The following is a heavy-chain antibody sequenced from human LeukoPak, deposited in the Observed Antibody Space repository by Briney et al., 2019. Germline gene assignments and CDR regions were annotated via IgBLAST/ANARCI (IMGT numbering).Heavy chain of an antibody. V-gene: IGHV3-23*01. CDR2: ISGSGGST. J-gene: IGHJ4*02. Sequence: SCKASGGTFSSYAMSWVRQAPGKGLEWVSAISGSGGSTYYADSVKGRFTISRDNSKNTLYLQMNSLRAEDTAVYYCAKSSWFGGHIDYWGQGTLVTVSS. D-gene: IGHD3-10*01. CDR3: AKSSWFGGHIDY. CDR1: GGTFSSYA.